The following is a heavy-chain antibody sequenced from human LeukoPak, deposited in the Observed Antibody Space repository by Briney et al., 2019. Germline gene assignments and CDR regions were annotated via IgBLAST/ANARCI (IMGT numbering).Heavy chain of an antibody. CDR2: ISYDGSNK. Sequence: GGSLRLSCAASGFTFSSYAMHWVRQAPGKRLEWVAVISYDGSNKYYADSVKGRFTISRDNSKNTLYLQMNSLRAEDTAVYYCARDQIGDYYYYMDVWGKGTTVTVSS. CDR3: ARDQIGDYYYYMDV. V-gene: IGHV3-30-3*01. CDR1: GFTFSSYA. D-gene: IGHD3-3*01. J-gene: IGHJ6*03.